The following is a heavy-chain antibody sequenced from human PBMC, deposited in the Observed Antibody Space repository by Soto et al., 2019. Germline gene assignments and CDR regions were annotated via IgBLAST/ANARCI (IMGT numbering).Heavy chain of an antibody. D-gene: IGHD2-15*01. CDR3: TRPRWVANRYYFDY. CDR2: IRSKANSYAT. J-gene: IGHJ4*02. V-gene: IGHV3-73*02. Sequence: EVQLVESGGGLVQPAGSLKLSCAASGFTFSGSAMHWVRQASGKGLEWVGRIRSKANSYATAYAASVKGRFTISRDDSKNTAYLQMNSLKTEDTAVYSCTRPRWVANRYYFDYWGQGTLVTVSS. CDR1: GFTFSGSA.